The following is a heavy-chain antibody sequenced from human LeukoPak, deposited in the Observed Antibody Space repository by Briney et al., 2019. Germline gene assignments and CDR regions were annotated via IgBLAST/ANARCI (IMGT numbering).Heavy chain of an antibody. CDR3: ARDSSGLRGHYFDC. D-gene: IGHD3-22*01. CDR1: GVSISSGGYS. V-gene: IGHV4-30-2*01. J-gene: IGHJ4*02. CDR2: IYHSGST. Sequence: PSQTLSLTCAVSGVSISSGGYSWSWIRQPPGKGLEWIGYIYHSGSTYYNPSLKSRVTISVDRSKNQFSLKLSSVTSADTAVYYCARDSSGLRGHYFDCWGQGTLVTVSS.